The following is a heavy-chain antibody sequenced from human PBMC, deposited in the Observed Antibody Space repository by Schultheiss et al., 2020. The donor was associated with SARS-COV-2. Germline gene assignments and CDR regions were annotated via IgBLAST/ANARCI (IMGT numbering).Heavy chain of an antibody. D-gene: IGHD3-3*01. V-gene: IGHV1-18*01. J-gene: IGHJ6*02. CDR1: GYSFTSYG. CDR3: ARDTGAYDFWSGYYSDYYYYGMDV. CDR2: ISAYNGNT. Sequence: GESLKISCKGSGYSFTSYGISWVRQAPGQGLEWMGWISAYNGNTNYAQKLQGRVTMTTDTSTSTAYMELRSLRSDDTAVYYCARDTGAYDFWSGYYSDYYYYGMDVWGQGTTVTGSS.